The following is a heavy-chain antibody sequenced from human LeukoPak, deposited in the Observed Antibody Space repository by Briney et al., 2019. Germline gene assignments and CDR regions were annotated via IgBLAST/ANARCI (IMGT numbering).Heavy chain of an antibody. CDR3: ARDGGVRGVMGYYYYGMDV. J-gene: IGHJ6*02. V-gene: IGHV3-53*01. CDR1: GFTFSNAW. D-gene: IGHD3-10*01. CDR2: IYSGGST. Sequence: GGSLRLSCAASGFTFSNAWMNWVRQAPGKGLEWVSVIYSGGSTYYADSVKGRFTISRDNSKNTLYLQMNSLRAEDTAVYYCARDGGVRGVMGYYYYGMDVWGQGTTVTVSS.